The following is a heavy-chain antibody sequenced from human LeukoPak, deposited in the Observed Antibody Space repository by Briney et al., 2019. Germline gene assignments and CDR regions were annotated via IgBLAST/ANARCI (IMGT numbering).Heavy chain of an antibody. Sequence: GGSLRLSCSGSGFTFSRHNMHWVRQDPGKGLEYVSAISYNGDSTYYVDSVKGRFTISGDNSKNTLDLQMSSLRPEDTAVYYCVSDRETQEQIWGPGTLVTVSS. CDR1: GFTFSRHN. J-gene: IGHJ3*02. CDR2: ISYNGDST. CDR3: VSDRETQEQI. V-gene: IGHV3-64D*09. D-gene: IGHD1-26*01.